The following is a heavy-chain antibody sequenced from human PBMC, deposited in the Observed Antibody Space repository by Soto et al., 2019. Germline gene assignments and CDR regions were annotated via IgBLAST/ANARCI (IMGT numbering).Heavy chain of an antibody. J-gene: IGHJ6*02. CDR3: ASDLSGRADV. CDR2: MNEDGGTT. D-gene: IGHD3-10*01. Sequence: EVQLVESGGGLVRPGGSLRLSCAASGFSFSSYWMHWVRQAPGKGLVWVARMNEDGGTTDYADSVKGRFTISRDNAKNPLYLQMNRLRVEDTAVYYCASDLSGRADVWGPGTTVTVSS. CDR1: GFSFSSYW. V-gene: IGHV3-74*02.